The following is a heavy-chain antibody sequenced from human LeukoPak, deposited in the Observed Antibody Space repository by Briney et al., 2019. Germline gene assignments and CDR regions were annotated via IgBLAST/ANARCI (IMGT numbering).Heavy chain of an antibody. J-gene: IGHJ4*02. D-gene: IGHD3-9*01. CDR3: ARADDILTGYSN. V-gene: IGHV1-69*13. CDR1: GGTFSSYA. Sequence: SVKVCCKASGGTFSSYAISWVRQAPGQGLEWMGGIIPIFGTANYAQKFQGRVTITADESTSTAYMELSSLRSEDTAVYYCARADDILTGYSNWGQGTLVTVSS. CDR2: IIPIFGTA.